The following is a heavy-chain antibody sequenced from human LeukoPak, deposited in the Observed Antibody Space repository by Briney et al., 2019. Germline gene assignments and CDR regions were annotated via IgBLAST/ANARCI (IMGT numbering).Heavy chain of an antibody. V-gene: IGHV3-23*01. CDR3: AKARELWFGEETYFDY. Sequence: GGTVRLSCAASGFTFSRYGMNWVRQAPGKGLEWVSGIGGSDGITSYYSDSVKGRFTISRDNSKNTLYLQMNSLRAEDTAVYYCAKARELWFGEETYFDYWGQGTLVTVSS. CDR2: IGGSDGIT. J-gene: IGHJ4*02. CDR1: GFTFSRYG. D-gene: IGHD3-10*01.